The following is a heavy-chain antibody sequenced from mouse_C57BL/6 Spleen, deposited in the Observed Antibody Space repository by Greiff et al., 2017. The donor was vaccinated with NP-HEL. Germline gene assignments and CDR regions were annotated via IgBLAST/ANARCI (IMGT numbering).Heavy chain of an antibody. V-gene: IGHV1-15*01. D-gene: IGHD1-1*01. J-gene: IGHJ1*03. CDR3: TRGGYYGSDWYVDV. CDR2: IDPETGGT. CDR1: GYTFTDYE. Sequence: VQLQQSGAELVRPGASVTLSCKASGYTFTDYEMHWVKQTPVHGLEWIGAIDPETGGTAYNQKFKGKAILTADKSSSTAYMELRSLTSEDSAVYYCTRGGYYGSDWYVDVWGTGTTVTVSS.